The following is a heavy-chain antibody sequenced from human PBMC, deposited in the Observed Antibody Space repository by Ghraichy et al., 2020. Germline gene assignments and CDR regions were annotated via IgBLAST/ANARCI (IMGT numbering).Heavy chain of an antibody. CDR2: ISGSGGST. J-gene: IGHJ6*02. V-gene: IGHV3-23*01. Sequence: LSLTCAASGFTFSSYAMSWVRQAPGKGLEWVSAISGSGGSTYYADSVKGRFTISRDNSKNTLYLQMNSLRAEDTAVYYCAKDLSRGDYTSYYYYGMDVWGQGTTVTVSS. D-gene: IGHD4-17*01. CDR1: GFTFSSYA. CDR3: AKDLSRGDYTSYYYYGMDV.